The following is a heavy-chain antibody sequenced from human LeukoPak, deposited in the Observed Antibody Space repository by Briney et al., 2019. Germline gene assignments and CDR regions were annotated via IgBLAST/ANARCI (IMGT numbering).Heavy chain of an antibody. Sequence: PSETLSLTCTVSDGSINGYYWSWIRQPAGKGLEWIGRIYSSGTTYYNPSLKSRVTMSVDTSKNQFSLKLISVTAADTAVYYCARGKEVDNWFDPWGQGTLVTVSS. CDR3: ARGKEVDNWFDP. V-gene: IGHV4-4*07. CDR2: IYSSGTT. J-gene: IGHJ5*02. CDR1: DGSINGYY.